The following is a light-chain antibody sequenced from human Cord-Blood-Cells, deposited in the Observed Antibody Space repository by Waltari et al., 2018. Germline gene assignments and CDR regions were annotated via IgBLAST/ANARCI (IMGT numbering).Light chain of an antibody. CDR3: SSYTSSSTLV. V-gene: IGLV2-14*01. J-gene: IGLJ3*02. Sequence: QSARTQPASVSGSPGQSITISSTGTSSYVAGYTYFSWYQPHPGKAPKLMIYDVSKRPSGVSNRFSGSKSGNTASLTISGLQAEDEADYYCSSYTSSSTLVFGGGTKLTVL. CDR1: SSYVAGYTY. CDR2: DVS.